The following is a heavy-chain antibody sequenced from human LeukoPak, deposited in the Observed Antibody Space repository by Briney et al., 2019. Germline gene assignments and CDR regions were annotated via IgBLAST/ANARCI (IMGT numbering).Heavy chain of an antibody. V-gene: IGHV3-7*01. CDR2: IKQDGSEK. CDR1: GVTFSSYW. J-gene: IGHJ4*02. CDR3: AKDFTIFGVVINYPPDY. D-gene: IGHD3-3*01. Sequence: GGSLRLSCAGSGVTFSSYWMSWVRQAPGKGLEWVANIKQDGSEKHYVDSVKGRFTISRDNAKNSLFLQMNSLRAEDTAVYYCAKDFTIFGVVINYPPDYWGQGTLVTVSS.